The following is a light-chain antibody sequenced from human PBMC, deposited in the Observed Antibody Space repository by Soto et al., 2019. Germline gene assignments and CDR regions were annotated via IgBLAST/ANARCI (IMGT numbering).Light chain of an antibody. Sequence: VLTQSPGTLSLSPGERATLSCRASQSLSSSFLAWYQKKPGLAPRLLLYGASNRATGIPDRFSGSGSGKDFTFSISRLEPEDFAVYFCLQYASPLYTFGQGTKLEIK. CDR3: LQYASPLYT. J-gene: IGKJ2*01. CDR1: QSLSSSF. CDR2: GAS. V-gene: IGKV3-20*01.